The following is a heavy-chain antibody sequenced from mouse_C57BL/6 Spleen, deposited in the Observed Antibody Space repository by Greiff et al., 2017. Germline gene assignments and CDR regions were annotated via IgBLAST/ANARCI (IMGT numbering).Heavy chain of an antibody. J-gene: IGHJ3*01. CDR3: ARWAYDYDGGFAY. CDR2: IYPGDGDT. V-gene: IGHV1-80*01. Sequence: QVHVKQSGAELVKPGASVKISCKASGYAFSSYWMNWVKQRPGKGLEWIGQIYPGDGDTNYNGKFKGTATLTADKSSSTAYMQLSSLTSEDSAVYFCARWAYDYDGGFAYWGQGTLVTVSA. CDR1: GYAFSSYW. D-gene: IGHD2-4*01.